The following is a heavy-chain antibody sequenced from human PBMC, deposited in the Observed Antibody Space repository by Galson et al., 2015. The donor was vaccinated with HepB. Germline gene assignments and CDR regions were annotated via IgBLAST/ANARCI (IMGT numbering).Heavy chain of an antibody. D-gene: IGHD3-22*01. J-gene: IGHJ4*02. V-gene: IGHV1-18*01. CDR2: ISAYNGNT. CDR1: GYTFTSYG. Sequence: SVKVSCKASGYTFTSYGISWVRQAPGQGLEWMGWISAYNGNTNYAQKLQGRVTMTTDTSTSTAYMELRSLRSDDTAVYYCARDPTDLYYYDSSGALFDYWGQGTLVTVSS. CDR3: ARDPTDLYYYDSSGALFDY.